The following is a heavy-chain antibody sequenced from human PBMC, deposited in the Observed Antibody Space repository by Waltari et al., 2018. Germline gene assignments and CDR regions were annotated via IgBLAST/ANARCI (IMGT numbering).Heavy chain of an antibody. CDR3: ARWQQWPVRAFDY. J-gene: IGHJ4*02. D-gene: IGHD6-19*01. Sequence: EVQLVESGGGLIQPGGSLRLYCAASGFIVSSNYMSWVRQAPGRGLEWVSLIYSGGSTYYADSVKGRFTISRDNSKNTLYLQMDSLSVEDTAVYYCARWQQWPVRAFDYWGQGTLVTVSS. CDR1: GFIVSSNY. CDR2: IYSGGST. V-gene: IGHV3-53*01.